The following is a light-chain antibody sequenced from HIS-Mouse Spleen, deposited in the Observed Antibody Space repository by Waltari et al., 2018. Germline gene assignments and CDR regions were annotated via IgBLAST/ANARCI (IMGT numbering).Light chain of an antibody. V-gene: IGLV3-25*03. J-gene: IGLJ2*01. CDR1: AVPKQY. CDR3: QSADSSGTYVV. CDR2: KDS. Sequence: SYELTQPPSVSVSPGQTARITCPGDAVPKQYAYWYQQKPGQAPVLGIYKDSERPSGIPERFSGSSSGTTVTLTISGVQAEDEADYYCQSADSSGTYVVFGGGTKLTVL.